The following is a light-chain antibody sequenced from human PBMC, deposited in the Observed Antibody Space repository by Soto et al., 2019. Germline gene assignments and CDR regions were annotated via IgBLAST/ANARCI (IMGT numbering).Light chain of an antibody. Sequence: QSVLTQPASVSGSPGQSITTSCTGTSSDVGSYNLVSWYQQHPGKAPKLMIYEDIERPSGVSNRFSGSKSGNTASLTISGLQTEDEADYYCCSYAGGTTVVFGGGTKLTVL. CDR2: EDI. CDR1: SSDVGSYNL. CDR3: CSYAGGTTVV. J-gene: IGLJ2*01. V-gene: IGLV2-23*01.